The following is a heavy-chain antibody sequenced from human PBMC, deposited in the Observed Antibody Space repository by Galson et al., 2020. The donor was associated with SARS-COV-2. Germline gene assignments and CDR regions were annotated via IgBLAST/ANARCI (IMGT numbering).Heavy chain of an antibody. D-gene: IGHD1-1*01. CDR3: ARIRRKVGGTTYWYFDL. J-gene: IGHJ2*01. CDR1: GFSLSTSGMC. Sequence: ESGPTLVKPTQTLTLTCTFSGFSLSTSGMCVSWIRQSPGKALEWLARIDWDDDKFYSTSLKTRLTISKDTSKNQVVLTMTNMDPVATATYYCARIRRKVGGTTYWYFDLWGRGTLVTVSS. V-gene: IGHV2-70*17. CDR2: IDWDDDK.